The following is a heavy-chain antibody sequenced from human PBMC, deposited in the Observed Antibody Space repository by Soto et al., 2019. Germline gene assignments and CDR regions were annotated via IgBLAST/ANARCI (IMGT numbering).Heavy chain of an antibody. V-gene: IGHV3-21*01. J-gene: IGHJ6*02. D-gene: IGHD2-2*01. CDR2: ISSSSSYI. CDR1: GFTFSSYS. CDR3: ARVEGYCSSTSCSPYYYYYGMDV. Sequence: GGSLRLSCAASGFTFSSYSMNWVRQAPGKGLEWVSSISSSSSYIYYADSVKGRFTISRDNAKNSLYLQMNSLRAEDTAVYYCARVEGYCSSTSCSPYYYYYGMDVWGQGTTVTVS.